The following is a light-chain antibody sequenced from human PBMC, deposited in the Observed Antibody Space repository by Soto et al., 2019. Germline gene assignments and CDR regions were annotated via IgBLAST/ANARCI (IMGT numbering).Light chain of an antibody. CDR1: NTDVGQDKS. Sequence: QSVLTQPASVSGSRGQSIIISCVGRNTDVGQDKSVSWYQQCPGKAPKLLIFEVTNRPSGVSNRFSGSRSGNTASLTISGLQPDDEGDYFCVSYTDTDTLVFGTGTKVTVL. CDR2: EVT. J-gene: IGLJ1*01. V-gene: IGLV2-14*01. CDR3: VSYTDTDTLV.